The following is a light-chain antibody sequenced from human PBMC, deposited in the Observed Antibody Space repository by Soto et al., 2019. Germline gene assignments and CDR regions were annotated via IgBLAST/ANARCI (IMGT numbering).Light chain of an antibody. CDR3: QQRSNWRGT. V-gene: IGKV3-11*01. CDR1: QSVSSY. J-gene: IGKJ4*01. CDR2: DAS. Sequence: EIVLTQSPATLSLSPGERATLSCRASQSVSSYLAWYQQKPGQAPRLLIYDASNRATGIPARFSGSGSGTDCTLTISSLEPEDFAVYYCQQRSNWRGTFGGGTKVEIK.